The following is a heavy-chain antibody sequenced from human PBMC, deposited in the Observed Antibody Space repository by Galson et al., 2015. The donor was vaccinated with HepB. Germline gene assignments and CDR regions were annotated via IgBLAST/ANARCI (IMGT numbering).Heavy chain of an antibody. CDR1: GFTFSSYA. J-gene: IGHJ4*02. V-gene: IGHV3-30*04. CDR3: ASTLRASETWFDY. CDR2: ISYDGSNK. D-gene: IGHD2/OR15-2a*01. Sequence: SLRLSCAASGFTFSSYAMHWVRQAPGKGLEWVAVISYDGSNKYYADSVKSRFTISRDNSKNTLYLQMNSLRAEDTAVYYCASTLRASETWFDYWGQGTLVTVSS.